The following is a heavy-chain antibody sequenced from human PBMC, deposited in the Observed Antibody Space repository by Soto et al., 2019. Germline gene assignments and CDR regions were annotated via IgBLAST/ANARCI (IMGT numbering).Heavy chain of an antibody. CDR1: GYTFTSYG. CDR3: ARGYGDIRYYYYYYMDV. CDR2: ISAYNGNT. V-gene: IGHV1-18*01. J-gene: IGHJ6*03. D-gene: IGHD4-17*01. Sequence: QVPLVQSGAEVKKPGASVKVSCKASGYTFTSYGISWVRQAPGQGLEWMGWISAYNGNTNYAQKLQGRVTMTTDTSTSTAYKELRSLRSDDTAVYYCARGYGDIRYYYYYYMDVWGKGTTVTVPS.